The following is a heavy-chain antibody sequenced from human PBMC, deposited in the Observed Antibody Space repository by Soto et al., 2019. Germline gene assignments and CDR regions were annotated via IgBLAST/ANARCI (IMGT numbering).Heavy chain of an antibody. CDR3: ARPHYDSNTFYYFFDL. V-gene: IGHV4-34*12. J-gene: IGHJ4*02. D-gene: IGHD3-22*01. Sequence: SETLSLTCAVYGGPFSGYSWSWIRQPPGKGLEWIGEIFLGGSANYSPSLKSRVTISVDTSKNQFSLELSSVTAADTAVYYCARPHYDSNTFYYFFDLWGQGTPVTVSS. CDR2: IFLGGSA. CDR1: GGPFSGYS.